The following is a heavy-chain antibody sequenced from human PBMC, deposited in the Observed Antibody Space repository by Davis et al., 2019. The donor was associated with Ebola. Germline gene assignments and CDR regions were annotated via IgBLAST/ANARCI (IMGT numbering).Heavy chain of an antibody. J-gene: IGHJ6*02. CDR3: ARTGGNGYHHNYYYGMDV. Sequence: GESLKISCAASGFTFSSYSMNWVRQAPGKGLEWVSSISSSSSYIYYADSVKGRFTISRDNSKNTLYLQMNSLRAEDTAVYYCARTGGNGYHHNYYYGMDVWGQGTTVTVSS. V-gene: IGHV3-21*04. CDR1: GFTFSSYS. CDR2: ISSSSSYI. D-gene: IGHD3-3*01.